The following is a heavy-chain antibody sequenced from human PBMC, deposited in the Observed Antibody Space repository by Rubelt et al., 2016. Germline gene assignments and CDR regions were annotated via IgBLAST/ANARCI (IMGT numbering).Heavy chain of an antibody. CDR2: FDGEDGET. J-gene: IGHJ3*01. D-gene: IGHD6-13*01. Sequence: QVQLVQSGAEVKKPGASVKVSCKVSGYTLTELSMHWVRQAPGKGLEWMGGFDGEDGETVYAKNCQGRRIMTEDRSTDTAYMELSRLTSADTAVYYCSTADSSSWYDATDTWGQGTMVTVSS. CDR3: STADSSSWYDATDT. CDR1: GYTLTELS. V-gene: IGHV1-24*01.